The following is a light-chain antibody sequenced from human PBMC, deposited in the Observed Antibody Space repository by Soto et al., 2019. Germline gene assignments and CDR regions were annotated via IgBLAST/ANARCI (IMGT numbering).Light chain of an antibody. Sequence: QSPGSLSMTQGETATLSCRASVTVATNVAWYQQKPGQAPRLLIYGTSSRATGIPDRFSGSGSGTDFTLTISRLEPEDFAVYYCQQYGISPITFGQGTRLEIK. CDR3: QQYGISPIT. CDR1: VTVATN. J-gene: IGKJ5*01. V-gene: IGKV3-20*01. CDR2: GTS.